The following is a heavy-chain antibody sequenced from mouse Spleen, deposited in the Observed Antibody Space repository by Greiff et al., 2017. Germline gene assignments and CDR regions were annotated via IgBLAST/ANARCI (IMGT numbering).Heavy chain of an antibody. CDR2: IYPRSGNT. CDR3: ARRGYYSNLDY. CDR1: GYTFTSYG. Sequence: QVQLKESGAELARPGASVKLSCKASGYTFTSYGISWVKQRTGQGLEWIGEIYPRSGNTYYNEKFKGKATLTADKSSSTAYMELRSLTSEDSAVYFCARRGYYSNLDYWGQGTTLTVSS. D-gene: IGHD2-5*01. V-gene: IGHV1-81*01. J-gene: IGHJ2*01.